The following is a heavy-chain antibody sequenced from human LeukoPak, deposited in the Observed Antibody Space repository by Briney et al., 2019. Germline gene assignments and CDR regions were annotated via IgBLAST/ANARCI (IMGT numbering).Heavy chain of an antibody. Sequence: SETLSLTCTVSGGSISSYYWSWIRQPAGKGLEWIGYIYYSGSTNYNPSLKSRVTISVDTSKNQFSLKLSSVTAADTAVYYCARVGGVVVPAAPYFDYWGQGTLVTASS. J-gene: IGHJ4*02. CDR3: ARVGGVVVPAAPYFDY. CDR1: GGSISSYY. CDR2: IYYSGST. D-gene: IGHD2-2*01. V-gene: IGHV4-59*01.